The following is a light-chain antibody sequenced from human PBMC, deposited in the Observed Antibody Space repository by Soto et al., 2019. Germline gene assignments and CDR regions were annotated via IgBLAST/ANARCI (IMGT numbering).Light chain of an antibody. CDR2: GAS. J-gene: IGKJ1*01. Sequence: EIVMTQSPAPLSVSPGERATLSCRASQSVNSNVAWYQQRPGQAPRLLIYGASIRATGIPARFSGSGSGTDFTLTISRLEPEDFAVYYCQQYGSSGTFGQGTKVDIK. V-gene: IGKV3-15*01. CDR1: QSVNSN. CDR3: QQYGSSGT.